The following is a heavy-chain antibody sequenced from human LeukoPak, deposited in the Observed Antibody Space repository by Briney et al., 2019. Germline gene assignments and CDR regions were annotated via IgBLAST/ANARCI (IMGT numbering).Heavy chain of an antibody. V-gene: IGHV4-39*01. CDR2: MYYSGST. D-gene: IGHD3-22*01. Sequence: WVRQAPGKGLEWIGSMYYSGSTYYNQSLKSRVTISVDTSKNHFSLKLTSVTAADTAVYYCARHYYDSSGYYPWYFDYWGQGTLVTVSS. CDR3: ARHYYDSSGYYPWYFDY. J-gene: IGHJ4*02.